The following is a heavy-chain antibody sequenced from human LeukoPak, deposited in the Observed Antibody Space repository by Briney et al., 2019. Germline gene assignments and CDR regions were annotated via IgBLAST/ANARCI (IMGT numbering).Heavy chain of an antibody. CDR2: ISYDGSNK. D-gene: IGHD3-3*01. J-gene: IGHJ3*02. V-gene: IGHV3-30*04. Sequence: PGGSLRLSCAASGFTFSSYAMHWVRQAPGKGLEWVAVISYDGSNKYYADSVKGRFTISRDNSKNTLYLQMNSLRAEDTAVYYCARLRFLEWVIGRVDAFDIWGQGTMVTVSS. CDR3: ARLRFLEWVIGRVDAFDI. CDR1: GFTFSSYA.